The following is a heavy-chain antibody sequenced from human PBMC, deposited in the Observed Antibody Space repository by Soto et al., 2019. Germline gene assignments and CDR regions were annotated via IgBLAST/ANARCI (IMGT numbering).Heavy chain of an antibody. CDR2: SSYSGTS. D-gene: IGHD2-15*01. CDR3: SRLHGRSPTCVPLDP. V-gene: IGHV4-39*01. J-gene: IGHJ5*02. Sequence: QLQLQESVPGLVKPSETLSLTCTVSGGSIRDDTYYWGWIRQPPGKGLEWIGSSSYSGTSSSTPSLTSLVTMSVATSQTRFSLRLSSVIAADTAVYYCSRLHGRSPTCVPLDPWGQGTLVIVAS. CDR1: GGSIRDDTYY.